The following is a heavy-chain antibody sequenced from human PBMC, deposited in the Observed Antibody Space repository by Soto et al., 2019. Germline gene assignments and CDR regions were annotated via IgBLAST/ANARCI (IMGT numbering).Heavy chain of an antibody. CDR3: ARGGYYDNSWGKLSHYVLDA. J-gene: IGHJ6*02. V-gene: IGHV1-18*01. CDR2: MSPYNDHT. CDR1: GYTFISYG. Sequence: QVQLAQSTGEVKKPGASVRVSCKATGYTFISYGIAWVRQAPGQGFAWMGWMSPYNDHTVYAQKFKGSVTMTADTATRTVYMKLRGLKSAHTAVYYCARGGYYDNSWGKLSHYVLDAWGQGTSVSVSS. D-gene: IGHD3-16*01.